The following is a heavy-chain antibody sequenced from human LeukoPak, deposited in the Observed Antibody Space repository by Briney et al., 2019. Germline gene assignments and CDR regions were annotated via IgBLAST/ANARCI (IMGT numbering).Heavy chain of an antibody. D-gene: IGHD4-17*01. J-gene: IGHJ5*02. V-gene: IGHV4-39*01. CDR2: IYYSGST. CDR3: AVPMTTVTTGGDP. CDR1: GGSISSSSYY. Sequence: SETLSLTCTVSGGSISSSSYYWGWIRQPPGKGLVWIGSIYYSGSTYYNPSLKSRVTISVDTSKNQFSLKLSSVTAADTAVYYCAVPMTTVTTGGDPWGQGTLVTVSS.